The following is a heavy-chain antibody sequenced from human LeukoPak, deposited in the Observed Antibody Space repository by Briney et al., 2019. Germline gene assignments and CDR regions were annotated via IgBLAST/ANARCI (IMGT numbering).Heavy chain of an antibody. CDR3: ARVAARQGDHYYQYYMDV. Sequence: GGSLRLSCAASGFTFSDYYMSWIRQAPGKGLEWVSYISSSSSTIYYAGSVKGRFTISRDNAQNSLYLQMNSLRAEDTAVYYCARVAARQGDHYYQYYMDVWGKGTTVTVSS. D-gene: IGHD6-6*01. CDR1: GFTFSDYY. J-gene: IGHJ6*03. V-gene: IGHV3-11*04. CDR2: ISSSSSTI.